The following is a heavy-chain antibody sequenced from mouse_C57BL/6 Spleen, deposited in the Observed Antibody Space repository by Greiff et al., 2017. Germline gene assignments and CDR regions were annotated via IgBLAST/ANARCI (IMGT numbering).Heavy chain of an antibody. CDR2: INPGSGGT. CDR1: GYAFTNYL. V-gene: IGHV1-54*01. Sequence: VQLQQSGAELVRPGTSVKVSCKASGYAFTNYLIEWVKQRPGQGLEGIGVINPGSGGTNYNEKFKGKATLTADKSSSTAYMQLSSLTSEDSAVYFCARSYDGYSAYWGQGTTRTVSS. D-gene: IGHD2-3*01. CDR3: ARSYDGYSAY. J-gene: IGHJ2*01.